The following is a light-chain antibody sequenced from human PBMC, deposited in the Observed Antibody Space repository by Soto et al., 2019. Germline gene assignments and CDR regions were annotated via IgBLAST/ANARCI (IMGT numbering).Light chain of an antibody. CDR3: GAWDDSLNVYL. V-gene: IGLV1-51*01. J-gene: IGLJ1*01. CDR2: DNN. Sequence: QSVLTQPPSVSAAPGQRVTISCSGGRSNIGNYYVSWYRQLPGTAPKVLIYDNNKRPSGIPDRFSGSKSGTSATLAITGLQTGDGGEYSRGAWDDSLNVYLFGGGTKVTVL. CDR1: RSNIGNYY.